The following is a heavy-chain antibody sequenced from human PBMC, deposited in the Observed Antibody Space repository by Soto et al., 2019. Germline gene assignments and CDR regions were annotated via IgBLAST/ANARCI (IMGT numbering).Heavy chain of an antibody. Sequence: PSETLSLTCTVSGGSMSPYYWSWIRQPPGKGLEWIGYMYNTGSTVYNPSFKSRVTISVDTSKNQFSLKLNSVTAADTAVYYCARDLWGYCGTDCYPLDVWGQGTTVTVSS. J-gene: IGHJ6*02. CDR2: MYNTGST. D-gene: IGHD2-21*02. CDR3: ARDLWGYCGTDCYPLDV. V-gene: IGHV4-59*01. CDR1: GGSMSPYY.